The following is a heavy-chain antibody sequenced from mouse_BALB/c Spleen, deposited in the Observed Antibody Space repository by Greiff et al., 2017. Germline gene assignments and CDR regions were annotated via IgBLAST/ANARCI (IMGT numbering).Heavy chain of an antibody. CDR3: ARHPMDY. CDR2: ISSGSSTI. J-gene: IGHJ4*01. CDR1: GFTFSSFG. Sequence: EVKLMESGGGLVQPGGSRKLSCAASGFTFSSFGMHWVRQAPEKGLEWVAYISSGSSTIYYADTVKGRFTISRDNPKNTLFLQMTSLRSEDTAMYYCARHPMDYWGQGTSVTVSS. V-gene: IGHV5-17*02.